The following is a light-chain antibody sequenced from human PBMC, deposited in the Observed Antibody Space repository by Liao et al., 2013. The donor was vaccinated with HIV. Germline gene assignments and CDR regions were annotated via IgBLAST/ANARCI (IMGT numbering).Light chain of an antibody. CDR1: KLGDKY. CDR2: QDS. V-gene: IGLV3-1*01. CDR3: QTWDKTTVI. Sequence: SYELTQPPSVSVSPGQTASITCSGDKLGDKYACWYQQKPGQSPVLVISQDSKRPSGIPERFSGSNSGNTATLTISGTQSVDEADYYCQTWDKTTVIFGGGTKLTVL. J-gene: IGLJ2*01.